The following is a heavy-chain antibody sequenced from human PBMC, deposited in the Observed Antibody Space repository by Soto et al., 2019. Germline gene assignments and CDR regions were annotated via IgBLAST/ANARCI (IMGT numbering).Heavy chain of an antibody. D-gene: IGHD5-12*01. CDR1: GFTFSSYS. CDR2: ISSSSSYI. J-gene: IGHJ4*02. Sequence: GGSLRLSCAASGFTFSSYSMNWVRQAPGKGLEWVSSISSSSSYIYYADSVKGRFTISRDNAKNSLYLQMNSLRAEDTAVYYCARPRGYSGYDYFFAADYWGQGTLVTVSS. V-gene: IGHV3-21*01. CDR3: ARPRGYSGYDYFFAADY.